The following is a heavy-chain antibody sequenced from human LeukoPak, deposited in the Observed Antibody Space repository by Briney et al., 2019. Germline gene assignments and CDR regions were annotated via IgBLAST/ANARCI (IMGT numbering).Heavy chain of an antibody. D-gene: IGHD3-3*01. CDR3: VRDRSELPFDP. CDR1: GYTFTDYI. Sequence: EGSEKVSRKDSGYTFTDYIRHRVRQAPGQGLEWMGWIFPNRRSTNYEQKFQGRVTMTSDKSISTAYVELSRLRSADTALYYCVRDRSELPFDPWGQGTLVTVSS. V-gene: IGHV1-2*02. CDR2: IFPNRRST. J-gene: IGHJ5*02.